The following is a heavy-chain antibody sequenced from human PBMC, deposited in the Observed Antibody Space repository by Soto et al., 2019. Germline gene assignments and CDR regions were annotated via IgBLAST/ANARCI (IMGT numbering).Heavy chain of an antibody. CDR3: ARDWSTYYYGMDV. D-gene: IGHD4-17*01. CDR1: GFTVSSYW. Sequence: GGSLRLSCAASGFTVSSYWMHWVRQAPGKGLVWVSRINSDGSSTSYADSVKGRFTISRDNAKNTLYLQMNSLRAEDTAVYYCARDWSTYYYGMDVWGQGTTVTV. CDR2: INSDGSST. J-gene: IGHJ6*02. V-gene: IGHV3-74*01.